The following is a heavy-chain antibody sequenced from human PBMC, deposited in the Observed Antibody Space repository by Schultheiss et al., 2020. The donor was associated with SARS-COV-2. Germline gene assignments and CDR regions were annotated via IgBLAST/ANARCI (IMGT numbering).Heavy chain of an antibody. V-gene: IGHV4-61*02. Sequence: SETLSLTCTVSGGSISSSSYYWSWIRQPAGKGLEWIGRIYTSGSTNYNPSLKSRVTMSVDNSKNQLSLKLTSVTAADTAVYYCARRIVVGNFDYWGQGTLVTVSS. CDR1: GGSISSSSYY. J-gene: IGHJ4*02. CDR3: ARRIVVGNFDY. CDR2: IYTSGST. D-gene: IGHD3-22*01.